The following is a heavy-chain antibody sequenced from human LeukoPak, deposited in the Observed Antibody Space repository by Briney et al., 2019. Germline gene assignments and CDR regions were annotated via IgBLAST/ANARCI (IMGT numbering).Heavy chain of an antibody. CDR1: GFTFSYYS. CDR3: ARASTIAVRPGGYYHYYMDV. J-gene: IGHJ6*03. D-gene: IGHD6-6*01. V-gene: IGHV3-48*02. Sequence: PGESLRLSCAASGFTFSYYSMNWVRQAPGKGLEWVSYISSSSSTIYYAASVKGRFTITRDNAKNSQFLQMNSLRDEDTAVYYCARASTIAVRPGGYYHYYMDVWGKGTTVTVSS. CDR2: ISSSSSTI.